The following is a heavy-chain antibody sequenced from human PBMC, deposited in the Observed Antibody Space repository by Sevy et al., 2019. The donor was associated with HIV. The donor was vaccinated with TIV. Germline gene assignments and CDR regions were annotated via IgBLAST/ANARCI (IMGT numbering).Heavy chain of an antibody. CDR3: ARAIGTTVVTPVDY. J-gene: IGHJ4*02. CDR1: GYTFTRYE. CDR2: MNPNSGDT. Sequence: ASVMVSCKASGYTFTRYEINWVRQATGQELESMGWMNPNSGDTGSVQKFQGRVTMTRNTSISTAYMELRSLRSDDTAVYYCARAIGTTVVTPVDYWGQGTLVTVSS. D-gene: IGHD3-10*01. V-gene: IGHV1-8*01.